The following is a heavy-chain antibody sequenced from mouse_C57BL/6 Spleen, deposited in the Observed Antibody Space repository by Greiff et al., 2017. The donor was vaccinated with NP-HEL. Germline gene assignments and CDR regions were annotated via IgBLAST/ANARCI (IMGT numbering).Heavy chain of an antibody. CDR1: GYTFTDYY. J-gene: IGHJ4*01. D-gene: IGHD1-1*01. CDR3: ARSLITTVVKAMGY. CDR2: INPNNGGT. Sequence: VQLQQSGPELVKPGASVKISCKASGYTFTDYYMNWVKQSHGKSLEWIGDINPNNGGTSYNQKFKGKATLTVDKSSSTAYMELRSLTSEDSAVYYCARSLITTVVKAMGYWGQGTSVTVSS. V-gene: IGHV1-26*01.